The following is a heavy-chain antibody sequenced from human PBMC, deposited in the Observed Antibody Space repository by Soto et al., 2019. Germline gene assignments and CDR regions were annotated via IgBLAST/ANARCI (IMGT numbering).Heavy chain of an antibody. CDR1: GFSFGDYA. CDR2: ISWKSGSI. CDR3: AKSTGGTANGLDV. J-gene: IGHJ6*02. Sequence: DVQLVESGGDLVQPGRSLRLSCAASGFSFGDYAMQRVRQAPGKGLEWVSGISWKSGSIGYADSVKGRFTISRDNAKNSLYLRMNSLRAEDTALYYCAKSTGGTANGLDVWGQGTTVTVSS. D-gene: IGHD2-8*02. V-gene: IGHV3-9*01.